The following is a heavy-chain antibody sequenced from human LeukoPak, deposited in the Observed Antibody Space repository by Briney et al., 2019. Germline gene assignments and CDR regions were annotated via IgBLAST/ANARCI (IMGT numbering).Heavy chain of an antibody. D-gene: IGHD3-22*01. CDR1: GFTFSSYA. V-gene: IGHV3-23*01. CDR2: MSGSGGST. J-gene: IGHJ2*01. Sequence: GGSLRLSCAASGFTFSSYAMSWVRQAPGKGLEGVSAMSGSGGSTYYADSVKGRFTISRDNSKNTLYLQMNSLRAEDTAVYYCAKDRHYYDSSGYYYWNFDLWGRGTLVTVSS. CDR3: AKDRHYYDSSGYYYWNFDL.